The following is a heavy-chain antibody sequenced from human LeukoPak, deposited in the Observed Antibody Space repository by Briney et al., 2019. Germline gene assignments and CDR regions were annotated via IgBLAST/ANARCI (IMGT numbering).Heavy chain of an antibody. V-gene: IGHV4-59*08. CDR3: ARRFLWGGSGPDDALDI. D-gene: IGHD2-15*01. Sequence: SETLSLTCTVSGGSISSYYWSWIRQPPGKGLEWIGYIYYSGSTNYSPSLKSRVTTSVDTSKNQFSLNLRSVTAADTAIYYCARRFLWGGSGPDDALDIWGQGTMVTVSS. J-gene: IGHJ3*02. CDR2: IYYSGST. CDR1: GGSISSYY.